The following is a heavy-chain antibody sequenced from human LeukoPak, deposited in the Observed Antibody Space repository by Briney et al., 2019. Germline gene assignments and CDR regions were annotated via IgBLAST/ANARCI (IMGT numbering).Heavy chain of an antibody. J-gene: IGHJ5*02. CDR1: GYTFTGYY. CDR3: ARGASGVYTVTTSWFDP. D-gene: IGHD4-17*01. Sequence: ASVKVSCKASGYTFTGYYMHWVRQAPGQGLEWMGWINPNSGGTNYAQKFQGRVTMTRDTSIRTAYMELSRLRSDDTAVYSCARGASGVYTVTTSWFDPWGQGNLVTVSS. V-gene: IGHV1-2*02. CDR2: INPNSGGT.